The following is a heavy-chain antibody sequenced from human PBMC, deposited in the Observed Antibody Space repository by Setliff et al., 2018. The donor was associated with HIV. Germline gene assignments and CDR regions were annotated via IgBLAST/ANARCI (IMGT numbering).Heavy chain of an antibody. CDR3: VKNIGGYSSSSVFDY. Sequence: SGGSLRLSCAASGFTFDDYTMHWVRQAPGKGLEWVSLISWDGGNTYYADSVKGRFTISRDNSKNSLYLQMNSLRTEDTALYYCVKNIGGYSSSSVFDYWGQGTLVTVSS. J-gene: IGHJ4*02. CDR1: GFTFDDYT. V-gene: IGHV3-43*01. D-gene: IGHD6-6*01. CDR2: ISWDGGNT.